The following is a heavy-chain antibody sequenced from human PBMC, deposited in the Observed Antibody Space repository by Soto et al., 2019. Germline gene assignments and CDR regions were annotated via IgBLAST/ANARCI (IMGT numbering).Heavy chain of an antibody. Sequence: PSETLSRTCTVAGGCISSSSYYWGCIRQPPGKGLEWIGSIYYSGSTYYNPSLKSRVTISVDTSKNQFSLKLSSVTAADTAVYYCAITYYGYVWGSYRRYYFDYWGQGTLVTVSS. D-gene: IGHD3-16*02. J-gene: IGHJ4*02. CDR1: GGCISSSSYY. V-gene: IGHV4-39*01. CDR3: AITYYGYVWGSYRRYYFDY. CDR2: IYYSGST.